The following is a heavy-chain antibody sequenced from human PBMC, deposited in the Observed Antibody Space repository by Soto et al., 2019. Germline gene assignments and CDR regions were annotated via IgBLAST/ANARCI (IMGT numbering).Heavy chain of an antibody. V-gene: IGHV3-30*04. J-gene: IGHJ4*02. CDR1: GLTFSSYA. D-gene: IGHD3-10*01. Sequence: PGGSLRLSCAASGLTFSSYAIHWGRQAPGKGLEWVAVISRDGTNKYYVDSVKGRFTISRNNSKDTVYLQMNSLRDEHSALFYCARSRSGAVADSFDFWGQGTLVTVSS. CDR2: ISRDGTNK. CDR3: ARSRSGAVADSFDF.